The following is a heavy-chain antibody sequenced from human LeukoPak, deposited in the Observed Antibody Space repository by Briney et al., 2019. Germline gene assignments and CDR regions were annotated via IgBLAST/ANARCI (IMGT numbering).Heavy chain of an antibody. CDR2: ISPDDSEI. CDR3: ARHEGSGSYYSY. D-gene: IGHD1-26*01. V-gene: IGHV5-51*01. J-gene: IGHJ4*02. CDR1: GYSFTTYW. Sequence: GESLKISCKGSGYSFTTYWIAWVRQMPGRGLEWLGIISPDDSEIRYSPSFRGQVTISADKSTSTAYLQWSRLRASDTAIYYCARHEGSGSYYSYWGQGTLVTVSS.